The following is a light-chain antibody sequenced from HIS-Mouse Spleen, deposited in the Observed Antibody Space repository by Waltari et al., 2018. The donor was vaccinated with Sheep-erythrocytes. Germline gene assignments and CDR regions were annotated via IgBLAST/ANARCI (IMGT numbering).Light chain of an antibody. Sequence: DIQMTQSPSSLSAPVGDRVTTTCRASQSISSYLNWYQQKPGKAPKLLIYAASSLQSGVPSRFSGSGSGTDFTLTISSLQPEDFATYYCQHRYSTPYTFGQGTKLEIK. J-gene: IGKJ2*01. V-gene: IGKV1-39*01. CDR1: QSISSY. CDR3: QHRYSTPYT. CDR2: AAS.